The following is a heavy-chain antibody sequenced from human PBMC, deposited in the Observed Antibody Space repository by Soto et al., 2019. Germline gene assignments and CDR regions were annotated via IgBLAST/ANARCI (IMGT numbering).Heavy chain of an antibody. CDR1: GYSFTNND. CDR3: ARMETFGSLNWFDP. CDR2: MNPGSGDT. Sequence: ASVKVFCKASGYSFTNNDVSWVRQATGQGLEWMGWMNPGSGDTGYAQKFQGRVTMTRDISIATAYMELSSLRSDDTAIYYCARMETFGSLNWFDPWGQGTLVTV. D-gene: IGHD3-16*01. V-gene: IGHV1-8*01. J-gene: IGHJ5*02.